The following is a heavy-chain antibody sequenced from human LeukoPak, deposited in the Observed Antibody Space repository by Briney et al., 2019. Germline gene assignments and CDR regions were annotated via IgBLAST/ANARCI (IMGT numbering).Heavy chain of an antibody. CDR1: GFTFSSYA. CDR3: AKDREGVRYFD. J-gene: IGHJ4*02. CDR2: ISDSGGST. V-gene: IGHV3-23*01. Sequence: GGSLRLYCAASGFTFSSYAMSWVRQAPGKGLEWVSTISDSGGSTYYADSVKGRFTISRDNSKNTLYLQMNSLRAEDTAVYYCAKDREGVRYFDWGQGTLVTVSS. D-gene: IGHD3-9*01.